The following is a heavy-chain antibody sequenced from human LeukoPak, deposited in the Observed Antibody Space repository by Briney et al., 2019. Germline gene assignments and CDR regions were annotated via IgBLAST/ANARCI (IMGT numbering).Heavy chain of an antibody. Sequence: GRSLRLSCAASEFTFSSYGMHWVRQAPGKGLEWVAVISYDGSNKYYADSVKGRFTISRDNSKNTLYLQMNSLRAEDTAVYYCAKEMRWLQTKNWFDPWGQGTLVTVSS. CDR1: EFTFSSYG. CDR2: ISYDGSNK. J-gene: IGHJ5*02. CDR3: AKEMRWLQTKNWFDP. D-gene: IGHD5-24*01. V-gene: IGHV3-30*18.